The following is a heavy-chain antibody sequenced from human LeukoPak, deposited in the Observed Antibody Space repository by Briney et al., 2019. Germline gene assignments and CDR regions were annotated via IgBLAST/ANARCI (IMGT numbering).Heavy chain of an antibody. V-gene: IGHV3-7*01. CDR1: GFTFSSYS. CDR2: IKQDGSEK. Sequence: GGSLRLSCAASGFTFSSYSMSWVRQAPGKGLEWVANIKQDGSEKYYVDSVKGRFTISRDNAKNSLYLQMNSLRAEDTAVYYCASSYGSGSYYSYWGQGTLVTVSS. CDR3: ASSYGSGSYYSY. J-gene: IGHJ4*02. D-gene: IGHD3-10*01.